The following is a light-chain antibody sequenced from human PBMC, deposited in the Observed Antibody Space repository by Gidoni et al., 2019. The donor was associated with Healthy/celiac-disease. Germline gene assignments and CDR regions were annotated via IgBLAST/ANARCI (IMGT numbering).Light chain of an antibody. J-gene: IGKJ4*01. V-gene: IGKV3-11*01. Sequence: DIVLTQSPATLSLSPGERATLSCRASQRVSSYLAWYQQKPGQAPRLLIYDASNRATGIPARFSGSGSGTDFTLTISSLEPEDFAVYYCQQRSNWPPRITFGGGTKVEIK. CDR1: QRVSSY. CDR2: DAS. CDR3: QQRSNWPPRIT.